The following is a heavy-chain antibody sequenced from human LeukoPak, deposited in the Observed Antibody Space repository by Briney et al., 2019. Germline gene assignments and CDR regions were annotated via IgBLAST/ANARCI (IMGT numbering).Heavy chain of an antibody. J-gene: IGHJ6*02. Sequence: GGSLRLSCAASGFTFSSYAMHWVRQAPGKGLEWVAIISYDGSNKYYADSVKGRFTISRDNSKNTLYLQMNSLRAEDTAVYYCAREIWQQSYGYGMGVWGQGTTVTVSS. CDR1: GFTFSSYA. V-gene: IGHV3-30-3*01. CDR2: ISYDGSNK. CDR3: AREIWQQSYGYGMGV. D-gene: IGHD6-13*01.